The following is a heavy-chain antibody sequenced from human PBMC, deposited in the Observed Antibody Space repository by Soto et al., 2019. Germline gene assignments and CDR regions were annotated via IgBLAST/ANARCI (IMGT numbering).Heavy chain of an antibody. D-gene: IGHD6-19*01. CDR2: INHSGNT. Sequence: QVQLHQWGAGLLKSSETLSLTCAVYGGSFSGYYWNWIRQPPGKGLEWIGEINHSGNTNYNPSLKSRVTTSVDPSNNQFSLKLSSVTAADTAVYYCARGIAVTATTDYWGPGTLVTVSS. V-gene: IGHV4-34*01. CDR1: GGSFSGYY. J-gene: IGHJ4*02. CDR3: ARGIAVTATTDY.